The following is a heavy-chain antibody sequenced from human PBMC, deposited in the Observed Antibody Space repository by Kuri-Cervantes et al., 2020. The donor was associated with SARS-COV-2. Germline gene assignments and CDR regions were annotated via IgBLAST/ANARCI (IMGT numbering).Heavy chain of an antibody. J-gene: IGHJ5*02. CDR1: DDSLSSGPYS. V-gene: IGHV4-30-2*01. D-gene: IGHD1-1*01. CDR2: VYHTGGA. Sequence: SETLSLTCAVSDDSLSSGPYSWSWIRQPPGKGLEWIGNVYHTGGAYYNPSLKSRVAISVDRSKNQSSLNLSSVTAADTAVYYCARTHDTNNWIDPWGQGTLVTVSS. CDR3: ARTHDTNNWIDP.